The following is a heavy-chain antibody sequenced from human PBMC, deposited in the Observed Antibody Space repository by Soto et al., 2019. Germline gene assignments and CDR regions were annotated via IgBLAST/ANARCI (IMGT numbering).Heavy chain of an antibody. J-gene: IGHJ4*02. CDR1: GYTFIDYY. D-gene: IGHD6-19*01. CDR3: ARPPGYISDWYYFDL. V-gene: IGHV1-2*02. Sequence: QVQLVQSGAEVKKPGASVKVSCEASGYTFIDYYMHWVRQAPGQGFEWMGRISPKSGGTNYAQQFQGRVTMTWDTSLITAYMELSSLMAEDTAVYYCARPPGYISDWYYFDLWGQGTLVTVSS. CDR2: ISPKSGGT.